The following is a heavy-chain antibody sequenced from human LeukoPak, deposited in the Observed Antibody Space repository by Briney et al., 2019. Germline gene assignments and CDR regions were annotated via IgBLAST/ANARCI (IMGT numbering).Heavy chain of an antibody. V-gene: IGHV1-2*02. Sequence: ASVKDSCMATGHTFTGYHLHWVRQAPGQGLEWMGWINPNSGGTNYAQKFQGRVTMTRDTSISTAYMELIRLRSDDTAVYYCARVDPNGNDPQMDYWGQGTLVTVSS. D-gene: IGHD4-23*01. CDR1: GHTFTGYH. CDR3: ARVDPNGNDPQMDY. J-gene: IGHJ4*02. CDR2: INPNSGGT.